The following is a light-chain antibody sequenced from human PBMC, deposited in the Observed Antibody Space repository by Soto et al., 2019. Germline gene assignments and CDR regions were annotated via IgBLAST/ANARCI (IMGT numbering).Light chain of an antibody. CDR1: QGIGTS. CDR3: QKYSSAPLT. Sequence: DIQMTQSPPSLSASVGDSVTITCRASQGIGTSLAWYQQKPGKVPKLLIYTASTLQSGVPSRFSCSGSGTEFTLTISSLQPEDVATYYCQKYSSAPLTFGGGSKVEIK. J-gene: IGKJ4*01. V-gene: IGKV1-27*01. CDR2: TAS.